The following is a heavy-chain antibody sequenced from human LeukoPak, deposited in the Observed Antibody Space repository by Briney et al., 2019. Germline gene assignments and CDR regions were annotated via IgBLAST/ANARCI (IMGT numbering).Heavy chain of an antibody. CDR1: GGTFSSYA. Sequence: SVKVSCKASGGTFSSYAISWVRQAPGQGLEWMGGIIPIFGTANYAQKFQGRVTITANKSTSTAYMELGSLRTEDTAVYYCARDKAGTPWLAANTAFDIWGQGTMVTVSS. CDR3: ARDKAGTPWLAANTAFDI. V-gene: IGHV1-69*06. J-gene: IGHJ3*02. D-gene: IGHD3-22*01. CDR2: IIPIFGTA.